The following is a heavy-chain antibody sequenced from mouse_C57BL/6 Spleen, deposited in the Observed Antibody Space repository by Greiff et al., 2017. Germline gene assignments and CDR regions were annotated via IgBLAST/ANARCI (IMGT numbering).Heavy chain of an antibody. J-gene: IGHJ1*03. Sequence: EVQLMESGPGLVKPGGSLKLSCAASGFTFSSSAMSWVRQTPEKRLEWVAYISRGGDYIYYAVTVKGRFTISRDNARNPLYLQMSSLKSEDTAMYYCTRGNPNPYYYGSSGYFDVGGTGTTVTVSS. CDR3: TRGNPNPYYYGSSGYFDV. D-gene: IGHD1-1*01. CDR2: ISRGGDYI. V-gene: IGHV5-9-1*02. CDR1: GFTFSSSA.